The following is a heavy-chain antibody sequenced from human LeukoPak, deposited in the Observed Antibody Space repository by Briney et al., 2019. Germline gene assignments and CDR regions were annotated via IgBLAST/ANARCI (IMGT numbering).Heavy chain of an antibody. V-gene: IGHV4-34*01. Sequence: SETLSLTCAVYGGSFSGYYWSWIRQPPGKGLEWIGEINHSGSTNYNPSLKSRVTISVDTSKNQFSLKLSSVTAADTAVYYCARARSAPVAGRGYFDYWGQGTLVTVSS. CDR2: INHSGST. J-gene: IGHJ4*02. CDR1: GGSFSGYY. CDR3: ARARSAPVAGRGYFDY. D-gene: IGHD6-19*01.